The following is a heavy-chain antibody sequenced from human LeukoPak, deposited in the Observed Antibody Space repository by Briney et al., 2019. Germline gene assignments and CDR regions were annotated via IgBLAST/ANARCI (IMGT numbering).Heavy chain of an antibody. CDR3: AKANGGNNARFDY. V-gene: IGHV3-33*06. CDR2: IWYDGSNK. J-gene: IGHJ4*02. CDR1: GFTFSTYG. D-gene: IGHD4-23*01. Sequence: GGSLRLSCAASGFTFSTYGMHWVRQAPGKGLEWVAVIWYDGSNKYYADSVKGRCTISRDNSKNTLYLQMNSLRAEDTAVYYCAKANGGNNARFDYWGQGTLVTVSS.